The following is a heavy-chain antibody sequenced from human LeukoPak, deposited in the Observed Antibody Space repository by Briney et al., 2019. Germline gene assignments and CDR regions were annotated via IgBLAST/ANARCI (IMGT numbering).Heavy chain of an antibody. CDR2: IYASGNT. D-gene: IGHD3-9*01. J-gene: IGHJ4*02. V-gene: IGHV4-61*02. CDR3: AGPGGYFDWLPFGY. CDR1: GGSISSGSYY. Sequence: PSETLSLTCTVSGGSISSGSYYWNWIRQPAGKGLEWIGRIYASGNTNYNPSPKSRVTISVDTSKNQFSLKLSSVTAADTAVYYCAGPGGYFDWLPFGYWGQGTLVTVSS.